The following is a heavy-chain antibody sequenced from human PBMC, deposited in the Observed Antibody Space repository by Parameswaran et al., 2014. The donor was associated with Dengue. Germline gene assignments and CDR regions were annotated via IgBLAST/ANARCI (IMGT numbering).Heavy chain of an antibody. J-gene: IGHJ1*01. CDR2: INPSGGST. V-gene: IGHV1-46*01. Sequence: WVRQAPGQGLECMGIINPSGGSTEYTQKFQGRVTMTRDTSTSTVYMELSSLRSEDTAVYYCARGGWTGTGLAEYFQYWGQGALVTVSS. D-gene: IGHD3/OR15-3a*01. CDR3: ARGGWTGTGLAEYFQY.